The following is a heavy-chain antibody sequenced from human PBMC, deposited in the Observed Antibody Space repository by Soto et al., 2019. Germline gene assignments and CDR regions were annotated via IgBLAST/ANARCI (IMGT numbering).Heavy chain of an antibody. CDR3: ARGPPNSYGYFRAFNWFDP. D-gene: IGHD5-18*01. J-gene: IGHJ5*02. V-gene: IGHV4-34*01. CDR2: INHSGST. Sequence: SETLSLTCAVYGGSFSGYYWSWIRQPPGKGLEWIGEINHSGSTNYNPSLKSRVTISVDTSKNQFSLKLSSVTAADTAVYYCARGPPNSYGYFRAFNWFDPWGQGTLVTVSS. CDR1: GGSFSGYY.